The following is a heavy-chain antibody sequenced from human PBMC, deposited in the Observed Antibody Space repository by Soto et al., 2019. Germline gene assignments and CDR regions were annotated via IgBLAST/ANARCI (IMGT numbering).Heavy chain of an antibody. Sequence: QVQLVQSGAEVKKPGASVKLSCKASGYTFTTYYLHWLRQAPGQVLVWMGIINPRGGGTSYAERFEGRVTITRDTSTSTVYLELSSLRSEDAAVYYCARARGLVIMAQDFDYWGPGTLVTVSS. V-gene: IGHV1-46*01. D-gene: IGHD2-21*01. J-gene: IGHJ4*02. CDR3: ARARGLVIMAQDFDY. CDR1: GYTFTTYY. CDR2: INPRGGGT.